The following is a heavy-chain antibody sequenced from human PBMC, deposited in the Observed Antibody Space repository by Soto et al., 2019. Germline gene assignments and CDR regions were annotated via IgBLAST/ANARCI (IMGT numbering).Heavy chain of an antibody. Sequence: GGSLRLSCAASGITFSNAWMSWVRQAPGQGLEWVGRIKNKADGGTTDYAAPVRGRFSISRDDSKNTLFLQMNSLGTEDTAIYYCTTDPGDYEDFWGQGTLVTVSS. CDR2: IKNKADGGTT. CDR1: GITFSNAW. V-gene: IGHV3-15*01. D-gene: IGHD4-17*01. CDR3: TTDPGDYEDF. J-gene: IGHJ4*02.